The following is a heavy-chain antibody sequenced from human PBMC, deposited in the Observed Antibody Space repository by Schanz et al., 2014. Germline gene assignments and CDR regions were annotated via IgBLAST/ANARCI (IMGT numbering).Heavy chain of an antibody. Sequence: EVQLVESGGALIQPGGSLRLSCAASGFTFDDHAMHWVRQSPGKGPEWVSGISWNSGDIAYADSVKGRFTVSRDNAKNSLYLQMNSLRAEDTAVYYCARDKGGYYPFDYWGQGTLVTVSS. D-gene: IGHD3-3*01. J-gene: IGHJ4*02. V-gene: IGHV3-9*01. CDR1: GFTFDDHA. CDR3: ARDKGGYYPFDY. CDR2: ISWNSGDI.